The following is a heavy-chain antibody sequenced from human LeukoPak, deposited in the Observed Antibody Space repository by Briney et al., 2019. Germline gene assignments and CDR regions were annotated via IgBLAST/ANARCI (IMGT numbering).Heavy chain of an antibody. J-gene: IGHJ4*02. CDR2: MNPDSGNT. CDR3: ARGQIVYSFDRSGYFDY. CDR1: GYTFTSYE. Sequence: ASVKVSCKASGYTFTSYEINWVRQATGQGLEWMEWMNPDSGNTGYAQQFQGRVTMTRNTSISTAYMELSSLRSEDTAVYYCARGQIVYSFDRSGYFDYWGQGNLVTVSS. D-gene: IGHD3-22*01. V-gene: IGHV1-8*01.